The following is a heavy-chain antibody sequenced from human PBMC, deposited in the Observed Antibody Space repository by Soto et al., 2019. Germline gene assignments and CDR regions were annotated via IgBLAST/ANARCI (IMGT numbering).Heavy chain of an antibody. V-gene: IGHV3-7*05. D-gene: IGHD4-17*01. CDR2: IKQDGSEK. CDR3: AREGDYGDYFFDY. J-gene: IGHJ4*02. CDR1: GFTFSSYW. Sequence: GGSLRLSCAASGFTFSSYWMSWVRQAPGKGLEWVANIKQDGSEKYYMDSVKGRFTISRDNAKNSLYLQMNSLGAEDTAVYYCAREGDYGDYFFDYWGQGTLVTVSS.